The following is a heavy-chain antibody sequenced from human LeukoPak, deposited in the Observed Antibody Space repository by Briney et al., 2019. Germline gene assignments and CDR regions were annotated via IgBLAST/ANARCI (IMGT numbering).Heavy chain of an antibody. CDR2: IYTSGCT. J-gene: IGHJ6*03. CDR1: GGSISSGSYY. CDR3: ARGPLEWSGYYSSYYYYDMDV. V-gene: IGHV4-61*02. D-gene: IGHD3-3*01. Sequence: PSETLSLTCTVPGGSISSGSYYWSWIRQPAGKGLEWIVRIYTSGCTNYNPSRHRRITLTVDTSMNPFSLNLSSVTAADTAVYYGARGPLEWSGYYSSYYYYDMDVWGKGTTVTVSS.